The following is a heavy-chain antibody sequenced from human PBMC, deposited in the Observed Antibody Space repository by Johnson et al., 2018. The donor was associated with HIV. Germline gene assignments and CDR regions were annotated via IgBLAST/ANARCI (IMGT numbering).Heavy chain of an antibody. V-gene: IGHV3-30*19. D-gene: IGHD1-26*01. Sequence: QVQLVESGGGVVQPGRSLRLSCAASGFSFSSYGMHWVRQAPGKGLEWVAVISYDGSNKYYADSVKGRFSISRDTAKTSLFLQMNSLRAEDSAVYYCARDMVGATFDDAFDIWGQGTMVTVSS. CDR2: ISYDGSNK. J-gene: IGHJ3*02. CDR1: GFSFSSYG. CDR3: ARDMVGATFDDAFDI.